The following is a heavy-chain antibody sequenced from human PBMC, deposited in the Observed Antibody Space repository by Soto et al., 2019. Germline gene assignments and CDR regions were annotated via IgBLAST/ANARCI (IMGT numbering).Heavy chain of an antibody. CDR1: GLSLRTYGMA. CDR3: AHRRNVDCGWYTFDS. D-gene: IGHD2-8*01. V-gene: IGHV2-5*02. J-gene: IGHJ5*01. Sequence: QITLKESGPALVKPTQTLTLTCTFSGLSLRTYGMAVGWIRQPPGKALEWLALAYWDDDKHYSPSLQSRLTIPTDTSKIQVVLTMTNMDPVYTATYDCAHRRNVDCGWYTFDSWGQGILVTVSS. CDR2: AYWDDDK.